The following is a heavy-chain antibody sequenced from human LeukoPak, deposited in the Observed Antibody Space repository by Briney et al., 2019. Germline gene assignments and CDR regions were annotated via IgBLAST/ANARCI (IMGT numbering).Heavy chain of an antibody. J-gene: IGHJ6*02. Sequence: ASVKVSCKASGYTFTGYYMHWVRQAPGQGLEWMGWINPNSGGTNYAQKFQGRVTMTRDTSLSTAYMELSRLRSDDTAVYYCARIAVRGVIYGMDVWGQGTTVTVSS. D-gene: IGHD3-10*01. CDR2: INPNSGGT. CDR1: GYTFTGYY. CDR3: ARIAVRGVIYGMDV. V-gene: IGHV1-2*02.